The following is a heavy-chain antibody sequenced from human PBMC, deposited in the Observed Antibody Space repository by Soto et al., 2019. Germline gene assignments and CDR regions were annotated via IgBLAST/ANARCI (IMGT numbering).Heavy chain of an antibody. D-gene: IGHD3-3*01. V-gene: IGHV1-3*01. Sequence: QVQLVQSGAEVKKPGASVKVSCKASGYTFTSYAMHWVRQAPGQRLEWMGWINAGNGNTKYSQKFQGRVTITRDTSASTAYMDLSSLRSEDTAVYYCSGTYYDFWSGLNWGQGTPVTVSS. J-gene: IGHJ4*02. CDR2: INAGNGNT. CDR1: GYTFTSYA. CDR3: SGTYYDFWSGLN.